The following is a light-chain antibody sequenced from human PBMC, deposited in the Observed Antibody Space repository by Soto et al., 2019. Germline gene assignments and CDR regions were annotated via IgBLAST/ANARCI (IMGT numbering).Light chain of an antibody. J-gene: IGKJ4*01. CDR1: QNIDYK. CDR3: QQRCDWPLT. V-gene: IGKV3-11*01. CDR2: DAS. Sequence: EIVMTPSPATLSVSPGERATLSCRASQNIDYKLVWYQQKPGQVPRLLIYDASNRATGIPARFSGSGSATDFTLTISSLEPEDFAVYYCQQRCDWPLTFGGGAKVDIK.